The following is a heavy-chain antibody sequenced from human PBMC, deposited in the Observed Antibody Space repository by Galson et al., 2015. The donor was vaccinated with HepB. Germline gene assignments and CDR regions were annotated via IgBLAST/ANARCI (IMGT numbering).Heavy chain of an antibody. CDR3: ARDRGYCSSTSCYTHFDY. V-gene: IGHV1-2*02. CDR1: GYTFTGCY. D-gene: IGHD2-2*02. CDR2: INPNSGGT. J-gene: IGHJ4*02. Sequence: SVKVSCKASGYTFTGCYMHWVRQAPGQGLEWMGWINPNSGGTNYAQKFQGRVTMTRDTSISTAYMELSRLRSDDTAVYYCARDRGYCSSTSCYTHFDYWGQGTLVTVSS.